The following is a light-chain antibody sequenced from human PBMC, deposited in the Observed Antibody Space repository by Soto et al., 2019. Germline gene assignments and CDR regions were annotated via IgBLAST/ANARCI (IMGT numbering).Light chain of an antibody. V-gene: IGKV1-5*01. J-gene: IGKJ4*02. CDR3: QQYDSSPGT. CDR1: QSINNL. CDR2: DVS. Sequence: DIQMTQSPSSLSASVGDRVTITCRASQSINNLLAWYQQKPGKAPKFLIYDVSTLESGVPSRFSGSGYGLELTITIISLQPEEWETDDRQQYDSSPGTFGGGTTGEI.